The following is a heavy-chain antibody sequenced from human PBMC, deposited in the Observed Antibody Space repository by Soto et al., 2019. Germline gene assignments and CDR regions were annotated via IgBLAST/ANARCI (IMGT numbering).Heavy chain of an antibody. D-gene: IGHD2-2*01. CDR3: ATSSLGYCSSTSCYSPGSMDV. CDR2: FEPEDGET. Sequence: ASVKVSCKVSGYTLTELSMHWVRQAPGKGLEWMGGFEPEDGETIYAQKFQGRVTMTEDTSTDTAYMELSSLRSEDTAVYYCATSSLGYCSSTSCYSPGSMDVWGQGTTVTVSS. J-gene: IGHJ6*02. V-gene: IGHV1-24*01. CDR1: GYTLTELS.